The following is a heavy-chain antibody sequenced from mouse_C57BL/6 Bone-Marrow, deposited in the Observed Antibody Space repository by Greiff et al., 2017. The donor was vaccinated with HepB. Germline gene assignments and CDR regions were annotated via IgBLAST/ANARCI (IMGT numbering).Heavy chain of an antibody. CDR3: ARVGYSNYELFFDY. CDR2: IFPGSGST. J-gene: IGHJ2*01. V-gene: IGHV1-75*01. D-gene: IGHD2-5*01. CDR1: GYTFTDYY. Sequence: QVQLQQSGPELVKPGASVKISCKASGYTFTDYYINWVKQRPGQGLEWIGWIFPGSGSTYYNEKFKGKATLTVDKSSSTAYMLLSSLTSEDSAVYFCARVGYSNYELFFDYWGQGTTLTVSS.